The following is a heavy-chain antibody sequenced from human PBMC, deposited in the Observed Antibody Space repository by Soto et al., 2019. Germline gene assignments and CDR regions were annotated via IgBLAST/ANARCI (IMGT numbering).Heavy chain of an antibody. CDR2: ISYDGSNK. D-gene: IGHD6-19*01. Sequence: QVQLVESGGGVVQPGRSLRLSCAASGFTFSSYAMHWVRQAPGKGLEWVAVISYDGSNKYYADSVKGRFTISRDNSKNTLYLQMNSPRAEDTAVYYCARDSSGWYFNYYYGMDVWGQGTTVTVSS. J-gene: IGHJ6*02. CDR1: GFTFSSYA. V-gene: IGHV3-30-3*01. CDR3: ARDSSGWYFNYYYGMDV.